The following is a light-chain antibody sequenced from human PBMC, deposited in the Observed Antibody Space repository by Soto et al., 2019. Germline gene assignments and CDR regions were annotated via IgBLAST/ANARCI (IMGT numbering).Light chain of an antibody. CDR3: QQYNTWPRT. V-gene: IGKV3-15*01. CDR1: QSVGRD. J-gene: IGKJ1*01. Sequence: EILMTQSPVTLSVSPGERVTLSCRASQSVGRDVAWYQQEPGQAPRLLIYGASARATGIPARFSGNGAGTEFALTTTSLQSEDFGVYYCQQYNTWPRTFCQGTKVEIK. CDR2: GAS.